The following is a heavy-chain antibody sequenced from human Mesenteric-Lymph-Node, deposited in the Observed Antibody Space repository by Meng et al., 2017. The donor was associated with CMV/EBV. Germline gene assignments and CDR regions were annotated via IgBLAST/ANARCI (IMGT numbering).Heavy chain of an antibody. CDR3: ARDIYSSSSGAVRPFDY. V-gene: IGHV3-30*04. CDR2: ISFDGTRK. J-gene: IGHJ4*02. CDR1: FNFSGYA. Sequence: FNFSGYAMNWVRQGPGKGLEWVAIISFDGTRKVHTDSVKGRFTISRDNSKNTLYLEMSSLRPEDTAIYYCARDIYSSSSGAVRPFDYWGQGTLVTVSS. D-gene: IGHD3-22*01.